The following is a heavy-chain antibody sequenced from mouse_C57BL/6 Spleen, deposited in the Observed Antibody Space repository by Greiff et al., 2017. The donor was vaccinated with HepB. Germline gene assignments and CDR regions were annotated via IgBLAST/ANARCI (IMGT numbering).Heavy chain of an antibody. CDR2: INYDGSST. CDR1: GFTFSDYY. CDR3: ARGLGHWYFDV. D-gene: IGHD4-1*01. V-gene: IGHV5-16*01. J-gene: IGHJ1*03. Sequence: EVKLVESEGGLVQPGSSMKLSCTASGFTFSDYYMAWVRQVPEKGLEWVANINYDGSSTYYLDSLKSRFIISRDNAKNILYLQMSSLKSEDTATYYCARGLGHWYFDVWGTGTTVTVSS.